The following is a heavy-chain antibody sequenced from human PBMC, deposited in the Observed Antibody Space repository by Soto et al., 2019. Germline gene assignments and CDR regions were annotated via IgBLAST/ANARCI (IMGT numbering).Heavy chain of an antibody. V-gene: IGHV1-69*01. D-gene: IGHD3-16*02. J-gene: IGHJ5*02. CDR3: ARSSGGVFGIIIEGSNWLAP. CDR2: IIPIFGTA. Sequence: CKASGGTFSSYAIRWVRQAPGQGLEWMGGIIPIFGTANYAQKFQGRVTIPADESTSTAYMELRSLRSEDTAVYYCARSSGGVFGIIIEGSNWLAPWGQGSLVTVSS. CDR1: GGTFSSYA.